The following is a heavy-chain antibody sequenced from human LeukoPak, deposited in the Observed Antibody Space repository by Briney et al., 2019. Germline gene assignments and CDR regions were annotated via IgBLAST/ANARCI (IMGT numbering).Heavy chain of an antibody. CDR1: GYTFNSYY. D-gene: IGHD6-19*01. CDR2: INPINGST. CDR3: ARFGLGKHIEVAGIPFDI. Sequence: ASVKVSCKASGYTFNSYYMHWVRQAPGQGLERMGIINPINGSTSYAQTFQGRVTMTRDMSTSTVYMELSSLRSDDTAVYYCARFGLGKHIEVAGIPFDIWGQGTMVTVSS. V-gene: IGHV1-46*02. J-gene: IGHJ3*02.